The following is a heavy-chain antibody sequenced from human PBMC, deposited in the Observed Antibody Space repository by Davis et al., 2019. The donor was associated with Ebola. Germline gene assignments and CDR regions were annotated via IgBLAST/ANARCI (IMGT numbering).Heavy chain of an antibody. D-gene: IGHD1-14*01. J-gene: IGHJ4*02. CDR2: ITGRGGDT. CDR1: GFTFDMFA. Sequence: GESLKIPCVASGFTFDMFAMNWVRQAPGMGLEWVPTITGRGGDTYYADSVQGRFTISRDNSGDTVNLQMNSLRAEDTAVYYCAKDRGGLVDTGTLDQWGQGTLVTVSS. CDR3: AKDRGGLVDTGTLDQ. V-gene: IGHV3-23*01.